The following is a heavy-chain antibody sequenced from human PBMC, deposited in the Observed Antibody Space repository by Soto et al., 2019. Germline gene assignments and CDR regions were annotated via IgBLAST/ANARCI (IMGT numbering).Heavy chain of an antibody. J-gene: IGHJ4*02. CDR3: ASDPPGYYDLWSGYRY. Sequence: SVKVSCKASGGTFSSYAISWVRQAPGQGLEWMGGIIPIFGTANYAQKFQGRVTITADESTSTAYMELSSLRSEDTAVYYCASDPPGYYDLWSGYRYWGQGTLVTVSS. D-gene: IGHD3-3*01. CDR2: IIPIFGTA. CDR1: GGTFSSYA. V-gene: IGHV1-69*13.